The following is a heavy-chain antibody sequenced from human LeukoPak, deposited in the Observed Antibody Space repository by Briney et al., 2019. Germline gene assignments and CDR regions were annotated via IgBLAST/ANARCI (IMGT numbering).Heavy chain of an antibody. J-gene: IGHJ3*02. Sequence: SETLSLTCTVSGGSISSYYWSWIRQPPGKGLEWIGYIYYSGSTHYNPSLKPLLTISVDTSKNQFSLKLSSVTAADTAVYYCATQWEPPVEDAFGIWGQGTMVTVSS. CDR3: ATQWEPPVEDAFGI. CDR2: IYYSGST. V-gene: IGHV4-59*12. CDR1: GGSISSYY. D-gene: IGHD1-26*01.